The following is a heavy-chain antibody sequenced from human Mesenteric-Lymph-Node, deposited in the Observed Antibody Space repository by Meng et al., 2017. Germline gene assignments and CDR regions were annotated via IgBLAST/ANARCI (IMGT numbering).Heavy chain of an antibody. V-gene: IGHV1-18*01. CDR1: GYTFTSYG. CDR2: ISAYNGNT. D-gene: IGHD6-13*01. J-gene: IGHJ5*02. Sequence: ASVKVSCKASGYTFTSYGISWVRQAPGQGLEWMGWISAYNGNTNYAQKLQGRVTMTTDTSTSTAYMELRSLRSDDTAVYYCARDLDAYSSSWYPTDQTNWFDPWGQGTLVTVSS. CDR3: ARDLDAYSSSWYPTDQTNWFDP.